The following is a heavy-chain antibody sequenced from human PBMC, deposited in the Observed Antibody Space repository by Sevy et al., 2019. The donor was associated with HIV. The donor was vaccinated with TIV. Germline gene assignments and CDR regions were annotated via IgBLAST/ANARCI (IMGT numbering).Heavy chain of an antibody. CDR1: GFTFSSYA. CDR2: ISYDGSNK. V-gene: IGHV3-30-3*01. CDR3: AGEAYSGSFANNYYYYGMDV. J-gene: IGHJ6*02. D-gene: IGHD6-13*01. Sequence: GGSLRLSCAASGFTFSSYAMHWVRQAPGKGLEWVAVISYDGSNKYYADSVKGRFTISRDNSKNTLYLQMNSLRAEDTAVYYCAGEAYSGSFANNYYYYGMDVWGQGTTVTVSS.